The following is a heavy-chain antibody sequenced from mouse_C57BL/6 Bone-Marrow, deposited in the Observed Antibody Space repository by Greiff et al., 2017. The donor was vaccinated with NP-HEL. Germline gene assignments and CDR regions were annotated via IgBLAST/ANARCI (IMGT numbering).Heavy chain of an antibody. CDR3: TRKGCGYSAWFGY. CDR1: GYTFTSYW. Sequence: EVQLQQSGTVLVRPGASVKMSCKTSGYTFTSYWMPWVKQRPGQGLEWIGAIYPGNSDTSYNDKFKGKATLTAVTSASTAYMQLSSLTNEDSAVYYCTRKGCGYSAWFGYWGQGTMVTVSA. D-gene: IGHD2-3*01. J-gene: IGHJ3*01. V-gene: IGHV1-5*01. CDR2: IYPGNSDT.